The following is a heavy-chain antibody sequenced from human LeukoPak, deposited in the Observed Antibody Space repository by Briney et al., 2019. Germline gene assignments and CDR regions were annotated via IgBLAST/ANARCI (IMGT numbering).Heavy chain of an antibody. Sequence: SQTLSLTCAVSGDSFSSNSVNWNWLRRSPSRGLEWLGRTYYRSTWYNDYAVSVRGRITVNPDTSKNQFSLHLNSVTPEDTAVYYCARRLTQYDCFDPWGQGSLVTVSS. V-gene: IGHV6-1*01. CDR3: ARRLTQYDCFDP. D-gene: IGHD2-2*01. CDR2: TYYRSTWYN. CDR1: GDSFSSNSVN. J-gene: IGHJ5*02.